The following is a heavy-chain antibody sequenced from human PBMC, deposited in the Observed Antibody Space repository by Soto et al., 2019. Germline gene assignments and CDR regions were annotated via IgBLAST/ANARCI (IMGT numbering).Heavy chain of an antibody. V-gene: IGHV1-8*01. CDR3: ARGRADGDFGNWIDP. J-gene: IGHJ5*02. D-gene: IGHD4-17*01. CDR2: MNPKNGNT. CDR1: GYTFTSYD. Sequence: QVQLVQSGAEVKKPGASVKVSCKASGYTFTSYDINWVRQATGQGLEWMGWMNPKNGNTGYAQKFQGRVTMTRDTSIRTVYMGLSSLRFEDTAVYYCARGRADGDFGNWIDPWGQGTQVTVSS.